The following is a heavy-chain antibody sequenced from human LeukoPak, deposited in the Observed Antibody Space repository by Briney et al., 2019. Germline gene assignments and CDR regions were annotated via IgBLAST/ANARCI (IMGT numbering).Heavy chain of an antibody. D-gene: IGHD1-26*01. Sequence: SETLSLLCSVCGGHISFYYWSWIGQPTGRGLEWSGYIYYSGRTNYNLPLKCRIHISIDTSKNQFPLKLRSVRAADRAVFHCVGRLIGPWVGVFDPWGQGTLVTVSS. CDR2: IYYSGRT. V-gene: IGHV4-59*01. CDR3: VGRLIGPWVGVFDP. CDR1: GGHISFYY. J-gene: IGHJ5*02.